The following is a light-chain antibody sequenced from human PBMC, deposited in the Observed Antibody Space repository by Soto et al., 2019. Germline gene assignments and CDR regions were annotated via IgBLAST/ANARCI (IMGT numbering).Light chain of an antibody. V-gene: IGKV4-1*01. Sequence: DIVLTQSPDSLAVSLGERATIRCKSSQSILDRSNSKNYLAWYQQKPGQPPKMLIYWASTRESGVPDRFSGSGSVTDFTLTISGLQSEDVAVYYCHQFNTSPQTFGQGTTVEIK. J-gene: IGKJ1*01. CDR3: HQFNTSPQT. CDR1: QSILDRSNSKNY. CDR2: WAS.